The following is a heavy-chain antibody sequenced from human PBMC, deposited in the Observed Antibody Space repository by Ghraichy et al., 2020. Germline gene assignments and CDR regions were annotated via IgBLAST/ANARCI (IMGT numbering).Heavy chain of an antibody. CDR1: GYTFTSYD. D-gene: IGHD1-26*01. Sequence: ASVKVSCKASGYTFTSYDINWVRQATGQGLEWMGWMNPNSGNTGYAQKFQGRVTLTRNTSISTAYMELSSLRSEDTAMYYCARGSGSYYFDNWFDPWGQGTLVTVSS. CDR3: ARGSGSYYFDNWFDP. V-gene: IGHV1-8*01. CDR2: MNPNSGNT. J-gene: IGHJ5*02.